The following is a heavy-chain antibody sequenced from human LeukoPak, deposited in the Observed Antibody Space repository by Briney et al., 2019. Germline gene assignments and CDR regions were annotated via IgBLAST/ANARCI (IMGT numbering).Heavy chain of an antibody. CDR3: ATSGWYLLPGVY. J-gene: IGHJ4*02. CDR1: GDSISSANYY. CDR2: IYYSGST. V-gene: IGHV4-39*01. Sequence: SSETLSLTCTVSGDSISSANYYWGWIRQPPGKGLEWIGSIYYSGSTYYNPSLESRVTISVDTSKNQFSLKLSSVTAADTAVYYCATSGWYLLPGVYWGQGTLVTVSS. D-gene: IGHD6-19*01.